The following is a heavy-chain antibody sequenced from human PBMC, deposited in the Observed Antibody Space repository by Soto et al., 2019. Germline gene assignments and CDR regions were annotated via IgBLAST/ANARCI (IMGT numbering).Heavy chain of an antibody. D-gene: IGHD3-3*01. CDR3: ARGEMRRLLWSFVDYYFDY. Sequence: ASVKVSCKASGYTFTSYGISWVRQAPGQGLEWVGWISAYNGNTKYAQKLQGRVTMTTDTSTSTAYMELRSLRSDDTAVYYCARGEMRRLLWSFVDYYFDYWGQGTLVTVSS. V-gene: IGHV1-18*01. CDR2: ISAYNGNT. J-gene: IGHJ4*02. CDR1: GYTFTSYG.